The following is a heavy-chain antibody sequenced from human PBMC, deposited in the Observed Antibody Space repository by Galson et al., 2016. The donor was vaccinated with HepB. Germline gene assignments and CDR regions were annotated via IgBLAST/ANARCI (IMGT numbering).Heavy chain of an antibody. D-gene: IGHD3-9*01. CDR2: INPSSGST. J-gene: IGHJ2*01. CDR1: GYAFFNYY. CDR3: ARLGGTLTGYDNFGNLRGYFDL. Sequence: SVKVSCKASGYAFFNYYIHWVRQAPGQGLEWMAMINPSSGSTIYAREFQGKISVTRDTASVPSDTSTGTVYLFLSSLRHEDTAVYYCARLGGTLTGYDNFGNLRGYFDLWGRGSLVTVSS. V-gene: IGHV1-46*01.